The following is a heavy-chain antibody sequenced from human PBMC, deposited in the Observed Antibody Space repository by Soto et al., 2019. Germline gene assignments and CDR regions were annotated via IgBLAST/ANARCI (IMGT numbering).Heavy chain of an antibody. V-gene: IGHV4-4*07. Sequence: SETLSLTCTVSGGSIRNYYWSWIRQPAGKGLEWIGRVYSTGTTNYNPSLRSRVAMSVDTSKNQFSLRLDSVSAADTATYFCARDEYYDSNNWFEHWGLGTLVTVSS. CDR1: GGSIRNYY. D-gene: IGHD3-22*01. CDR3: ARDEYYDSNNWFEH. J-gene: IGHJ5*02. CDR2: VYSTGTT.